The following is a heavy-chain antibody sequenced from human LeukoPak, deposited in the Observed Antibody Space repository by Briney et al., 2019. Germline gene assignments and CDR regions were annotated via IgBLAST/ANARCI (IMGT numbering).Heavy chain of an antibody. J-gene: IGHJ4*02. D-gene: IGHD2-2*01. V-gene: IGHV3-23*01. CDR3: AKWSRVVVPTAFAPY. CDR2: ISGSGDTT. CDR1: GFTFSSYA. Sequence: GGSLRLSCAASGFTFSSYAMSWVRQAPGKGLEGVSGISGSGDTTYYADSVKGRFTISRDNSKNTLYLQMNSLRAEDTAVYYCAKWSRVVVPTAFAPYWGQGTLVAVSS.